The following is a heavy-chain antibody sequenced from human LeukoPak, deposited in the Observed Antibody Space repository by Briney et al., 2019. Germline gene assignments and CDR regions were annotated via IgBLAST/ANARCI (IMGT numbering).Heavy chain of an antibody. CDR1: GGSISSYY. CDR3: ARELNGQQLGRGYYYYYMDV. CDR2: IYYSGST. Sequence: SETLSLTCTVSGGSISSYYWSWIRQPPGKGLEWIGYIYYSGSTNYNPSLKSRVTISVDTSKNQFSLKLSSVTAADTAVYYCARELNGQQLGRGYYYYYMDVWGKGTTVTVSS. V-gene: IGHV4-59*01. J-gene: IGHJ6*03. D-gene: IGHD6-13*01.